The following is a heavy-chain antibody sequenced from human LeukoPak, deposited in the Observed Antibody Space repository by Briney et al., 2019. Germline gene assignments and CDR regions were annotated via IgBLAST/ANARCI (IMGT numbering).Heavy chain of an antibody. D-gene: IGHD6-13*01. CDR1: GFTFDDYA. V-gene: IGHV3-9*01. J-gene: IGHJ4*02. CDR2: ISWNSGSI. Sequence: GGSLRLSCAASGFTFDDYAMHWVRQAPGKGLEWVSGISWNSGSIGYADSVKGRFTISRDNSKNTLYLQMNSLRAEDTAVYYCAKAGVGYSSSWYDYWGQGTLVTVSS. CDR3: AKAGVGYSSSWYDY.